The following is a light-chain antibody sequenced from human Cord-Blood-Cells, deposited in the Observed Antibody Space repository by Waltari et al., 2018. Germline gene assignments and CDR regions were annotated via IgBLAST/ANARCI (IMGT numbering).Light chain of an antibody. CDR1: QDISNY. J-gene: IGKJ3*01. CDR3: QQYDNLPLF. V-gene: IGKV1-33*01. CDR2: DAS. Sequence: DIQMTQSPSSLSASVGDRVTITCQASQDISNYLNWYQQKPGKAPKLLTYDASNLETGVPSRFSGSGSGTDFTFTISSLQPEDIATYYCQQYDNLPLFFGPGTKVDIK.